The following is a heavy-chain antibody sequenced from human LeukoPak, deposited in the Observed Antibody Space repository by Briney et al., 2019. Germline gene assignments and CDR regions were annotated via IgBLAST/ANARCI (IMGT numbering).Heavy chain of an antibody. D-gene: IGHD3-10*01. V-gene: IGHV3-21*01. CDR3: ASGDSLTGYFDY. CDR2: ISSSSSYI. Sequence: PGGSLRLSCAASGFTFSSYSMNWVRQAPGKGLEWVSSISSSSSYIYYADSVKGRFTISRDNAKNSLYLQMNSLRAEDTAVYYCASGDSLTGYFDYGAQGTLVTVSS. J-gene: IGHJ4*02. CDR1: GFTFSSYS.